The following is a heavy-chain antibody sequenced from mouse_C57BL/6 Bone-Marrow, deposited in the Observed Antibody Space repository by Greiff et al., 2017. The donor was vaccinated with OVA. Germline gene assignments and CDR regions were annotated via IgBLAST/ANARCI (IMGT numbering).Heavy chain of an antibody. CDR1: GFTFSSYA. V-gene: IGHV5-4*01. CDR2: ISDGGSYT. J-gene: IGHJ2*01. CDR3: ARDRGYFYFDY. Sequence: EVHLVESGGGLVKPGGSLKLSCAASGFTFSSYAMSWVRQTPEKRLEWVATISDGGSYTYYPDNVKGRFTISRDNAKNNLYLQMSHLKSEDTAMYYCARDRGYFYFDYWGQGTTLTVSS. D-gene: IGHD2-3*01.